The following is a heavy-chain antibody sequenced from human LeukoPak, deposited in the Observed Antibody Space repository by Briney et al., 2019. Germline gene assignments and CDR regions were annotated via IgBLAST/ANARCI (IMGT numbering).Heavy chain of an antibody. J-gene: IGHJ4*02. CDR1: GGSISSSSYY. CDR3: ARDWIIPPVYGGNVFDY. V-gene: IGHV4-39*07. CDR2: IYYSGST. Sequence: SETLSLTCTVSGGSISSSSYYWGWIRQPPGKGLEWIGSIYYSGSTYYNPSLRSRVTISVDTSKNQFSLKLSSVTAVDTAVYYCARDWIIPPVYGGNVFDYWGQGTLVTVSS. D-gene: IGHD4-23*01.